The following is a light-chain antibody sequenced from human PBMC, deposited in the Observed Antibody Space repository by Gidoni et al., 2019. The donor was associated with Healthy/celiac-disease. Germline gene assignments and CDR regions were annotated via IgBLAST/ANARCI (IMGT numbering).Light chain of an antibody. Sequence: EIVLTQSPATLPVPPGERVTLPCRASQSVSTTLGWDQQKLGQPPRLLIYEASNRDSGIPGRFSGSGSGTDFSLTITSLEPEDFAVCYCQQRRDWPLTFGQGTRLEIK. CDR2: EAS. CDR3: QQRRDWPLT. CDR1: QSVSTT. J-gene: IGKJ5*01. V-gene: IGKV3-11*01.